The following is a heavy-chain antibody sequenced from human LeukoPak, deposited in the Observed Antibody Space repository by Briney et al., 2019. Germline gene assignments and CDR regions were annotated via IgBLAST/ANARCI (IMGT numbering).Heavy chain of an antibody. V-gene: IGHV3-64*01. CDR3: ARMDDYTNYYFDY. CDR2: ISSNGDRT. J-gene: IGHJ4*02. D-gene: IGHD4-11*01. CDR1: GFTFTRFA. Sequence: GRSLRLSCAASGFTFTRFAMYWVRQAPGKGLEFVSAISSNGDRTYYARSVKDRFTISRDNAKNTVDLQMGSLRPEDMGVYYCARMDDYTNYYFDYWGQGTVVTVSS.